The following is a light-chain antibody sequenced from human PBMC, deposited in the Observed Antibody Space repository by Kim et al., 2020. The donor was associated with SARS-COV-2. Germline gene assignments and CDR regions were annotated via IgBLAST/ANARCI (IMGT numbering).Light chain of an antibody. CDR3: QQYATSGRT. J-gene: IGKJ1*01. CDR1: QSINNN. CDR2: GAS. Sequence: ETVLTQSPGTLSLSPGERATLSCRASQSINNNLAWYQQIPGQAPRLHLYGASYRATGIADRFSGSGSGTDFTLTISRLEPEDFAVYYCQQYATSGRTFGQGTKVDIK. V-gene: IGKV3-20*01.